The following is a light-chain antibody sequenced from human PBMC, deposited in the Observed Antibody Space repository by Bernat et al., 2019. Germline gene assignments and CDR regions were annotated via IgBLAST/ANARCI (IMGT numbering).Light chain of an antibody. V-gene: IGLV3-19*01. CDR1: SLRSYY. CDR2: GKN. Sequence: SSEPTQDPAVSVALGQTVRITCQGDSLRSYYASWYKQKPGQAPVPVIYGKNNRPSGIPDRFSGSSSGNTASLTITGAQAEDEADYYCNSRDSSGNLPVVFGGGTKLTVL. CDR3: NSRDSSGNLPVV. J-gene: IGLJ2*01.